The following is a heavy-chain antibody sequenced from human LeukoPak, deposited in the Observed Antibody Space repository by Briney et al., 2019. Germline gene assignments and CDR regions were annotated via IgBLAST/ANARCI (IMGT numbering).Heavy chain of an antibody. J-gene: IGHJ4*02. CDR3: ARGNYDILTGYYTDYFDY. D-gene: IGHD3-9*01. Sequence: PSETLSLTCTVSGGSISSYYWSWIRQPPGKGLEWIGYIDYSGTTDYNPSLKSRVTISIDTSKNQFSLKLSSVTAADMAVYYCARGNYDILTGYYTDYFDYWGQGTLVTVSS. V-gene: IGHV4-59*01. CDR1: GGSISSYY. CDR2: IDYSGTT.